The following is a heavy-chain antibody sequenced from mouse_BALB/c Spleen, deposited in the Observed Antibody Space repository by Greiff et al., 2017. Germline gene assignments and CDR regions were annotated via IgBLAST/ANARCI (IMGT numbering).Heavy chain of an antibody. CDR1: GFNIKDYY. CDR3: SGGIYGNYGAY. J-gene: IGHJ3*01. CDR2: IDPENGDT. Sequence: VQLQQSGAELVRSGASVKLSCKASGFNIKDYYMHWVKQRPEQGLEWIGWIDPENGDTEYAPKFQGKATMTADTSSNTAYLQLSSLTSEDTAVYCGSGGIYGNYGAYWGQGTLVTVSA. D-gene: IGHD2-1*01. V-gene: IGHV14-4*02.